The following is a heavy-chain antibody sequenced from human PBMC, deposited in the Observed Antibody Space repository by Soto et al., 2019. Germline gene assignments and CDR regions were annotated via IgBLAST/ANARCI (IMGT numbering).Heavy chain of an antibody. D-gene: IGHD2-2*01. CDR3: ASVVPAAIDAFDI. CDR2: ISGSGGST. V-gene: IGHV3-23*01. CDR1: GFTFSSYA. J-gene: IGHJ3*02. Sequence: GGSLRLSCAASGFTFSSYAMGWVRQAPGKGLEWVSAISGSGGSTYYADSVKGRFTISRDNSKNTLYLQMNSLRAEDTAVYYCASVVPAAIDAFDIWGQGTMVTVSS.